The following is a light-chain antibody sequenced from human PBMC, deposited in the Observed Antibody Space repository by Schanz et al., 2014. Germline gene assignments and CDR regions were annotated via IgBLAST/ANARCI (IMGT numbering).Light chain of an antibody. CDR2: GVS. CDR3: QQYNNWPPRVT. J-gene: IGKJ3*01. CDR1: QRVNTN. Sequence: VLTQSPGTLSLSPGERATFSCRASQRVNTNFLAWYQQKPGQAPRLLMYGVSNRATGIPARFSGSGSGTEFTLTISSLQSEDFAVYYCQQYNNWPPRVTFGPGTKVEIK. V-gene: IGKV3-15*01.